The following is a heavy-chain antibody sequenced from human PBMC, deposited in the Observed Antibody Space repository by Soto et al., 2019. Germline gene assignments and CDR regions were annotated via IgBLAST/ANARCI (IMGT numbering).Heavy chain of an antibody. V-gene: IGHV2-5*02. Sequence: QITLKESGPTLVKPTQTLTLTCTFSGFSLTSNAVGVGWFRQPPGKALEWLALIYWDDDNHYSPSLKSRLTFTKDTSKTQAVLIMTSMDPVDTVTYYCAHGSGWLFDFWGQGTLVTVSS. D-gene: IGHD6-19*01. J-gene: IGHJ4*02. CDR1: GFSLTSNAVG. CDR2: IYWDDDN. CDR3: AHGSGWLFDF.